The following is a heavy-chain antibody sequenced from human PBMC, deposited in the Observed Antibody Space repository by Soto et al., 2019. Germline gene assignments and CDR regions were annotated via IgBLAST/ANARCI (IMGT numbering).Heavy chain of an antibody. D-gene: IGHD3-22*01. CDR3: ASRYYDSSGYPAVNWYFDL. CDR1: GGSITSSSYY. J-gene: IGHJ2*01. Sequence: QLQLQESGPGLVKPSETLSLTCTVSGGSITSSSYYWGRIRQPPGKGLEWIGRIYYSGSTYYNPALKSRVIISEAASKNQCSLNKSSVTAAAPAVAYCASRYYDSSGYPAVNWYFDLWGRGTLVTVCS. V-gene: IGHV4-39*01. CDR2: IYYSGST.